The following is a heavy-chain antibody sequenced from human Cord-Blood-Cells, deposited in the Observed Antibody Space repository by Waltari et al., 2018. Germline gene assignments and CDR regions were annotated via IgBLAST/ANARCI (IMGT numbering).Heavy chain of an antibody. D-gene: IGHD3-10*01. V-gene: IGHV4-39*01. CDR3: ARRLVRGIGYNWFDP. CDR2: IYYSGST. J-gene: IGHJ5*02. Sequence: QLQLQESGPGLVKPSETLSLTCTVSGGSISSSSYSWGWIRQPPGKGLEWIGSIYYSGSTYYNPSLKSRVTISVDTSKNQFSLKLSSVTAADTAVYYCARRLVRGIGYNWFDPWGQGTLVTVSS. CDR1: GGSISSSSYS.